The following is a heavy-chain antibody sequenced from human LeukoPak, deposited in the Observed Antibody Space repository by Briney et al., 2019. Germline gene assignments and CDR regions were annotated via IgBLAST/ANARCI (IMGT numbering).Heavy chain of an antibody. CDR1: GYTFTGYY. CDR2: INPNSGGT. D-gene: IGHD2-15*01. V-gene: IGHV1-2*02. Sequence: EASVKVSCKASGYTFTGYYMHRVRHAPGQGFEWMAWINPNSGGTNYAQKFQGRVTMTRDTSISTAYMELSRLRSDDTAVYYCARVDFGGSCYSGCWFDPWGQGTLVTVSS. CDR3: ARVDFGGSCYSGCWFDP. J-gene: IGHJ5*02.